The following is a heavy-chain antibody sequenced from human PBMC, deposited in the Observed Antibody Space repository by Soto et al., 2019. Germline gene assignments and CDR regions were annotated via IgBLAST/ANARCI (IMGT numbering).Heavy chain of an antibody. V-gene: IGHV1-69*13. D-gene: IGHD6-13*01. Sequence: ASVKVSCKASGGTFSRYAINWVRQSAGQGLEWMGGIIPMFGTTNYAQKFKGRVTITADESTSTVYMELNTLRSEDAAVYYCARASIHGSSWYFWFDPWGQGTLVTVSS. CDR3: ARASIHGSSWYFWFDP. J-gene: IGHJ5*01. CDR2: IIPMFGTT. CDR1: GGTFSRYA.